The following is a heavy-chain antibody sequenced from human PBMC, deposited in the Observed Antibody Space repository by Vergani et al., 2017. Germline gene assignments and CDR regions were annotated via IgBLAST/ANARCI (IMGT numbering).Heavy chain of an antibody. CDR2: ISSSSSYI. D-gene: IGHD3-3*01. CDR3: ARGEVTIFGVVTH. Sequence: EVQLVESGGGLVKPGGSLRLSCAASGFTFSSYSMNWVRQAPGKGLEWVSSISSSSSYIYYADSVKGRFTISRDNAKNSLYLHMNSLRAEDTAGEYCARGEVTIFGVVTHWGQGTLVTVSS. J-gene: IGHJ4*02. V-gene: IGHV3-21*01. CDR1: GFTFSSYS.